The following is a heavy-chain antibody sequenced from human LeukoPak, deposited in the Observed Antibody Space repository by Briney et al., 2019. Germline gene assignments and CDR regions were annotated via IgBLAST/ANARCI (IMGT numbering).Heavy chain of an antibody. CDR2: ISSSSDM. Sequence: PGGSLRLSCAASGFTFSSYYMNWVRQAPGKGLEWVSSISSSSDMRYADALKGRFTISRDNAKSSLYLQMNSLRAEDTAVYYCARKGTDTSASRFDYWGQGTLVTVSS. CDR3: ARKGTDTSASRFDY. V-gene: IGHV3-69-1*01. CDR1: GFTFSSYY. J-gene: IGHJ4*02. D-gene: IGHD3/OR15-3a*01.